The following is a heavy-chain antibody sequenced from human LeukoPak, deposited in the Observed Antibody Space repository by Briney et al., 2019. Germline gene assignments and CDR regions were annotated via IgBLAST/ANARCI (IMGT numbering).Heavy chain of an antibody. V-gene: IGHV4-34*01. CDR2: INHSGST. J-gene: IGHJ3*02. CDR3: ARASSSWYFDAFDI. CDR1: GGSFSGYY. D-gene: IGHD6-13*01. Sequence: PSETLSLTYAVYGGSFSGYYWSWIRQPPGKGLEWIGEINHSGSTNYNPSLKSRVTISVDTSKNQFSLKLSSVTAADTAVYYCARASSSWYFDAFDIWGQGTMVTVSS.